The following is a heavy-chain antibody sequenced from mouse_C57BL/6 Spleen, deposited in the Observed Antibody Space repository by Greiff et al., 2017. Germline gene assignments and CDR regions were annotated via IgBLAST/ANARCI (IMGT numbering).Heavy chain of an antibody. V-gene: IGHV7-3*01. D-gene: IGHD1-2*01. CDR1: GFTFTDYY. CDR3: ARDPASFRGAMDD. CDR2: IRNKANGYTT. J-gene: IGHJ4*01. Sequence: EVKLQESGGGLVQPGGSLSLSCAASGFTFTDYYMSWVRQPPGKALEWLGFIRNKANGYTTEYSASVKGRFTISRDTSPSILYLQMNALRSEDSATYYCARDPASFRGAMDDWGQGTSVTVSS.